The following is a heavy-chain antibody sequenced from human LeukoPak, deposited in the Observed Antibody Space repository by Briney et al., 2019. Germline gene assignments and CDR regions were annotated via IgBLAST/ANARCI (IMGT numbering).Heavy chain of an antibody. CDR3: ARRPRNTYGGPSGLDY. V-gene: IGHV4-34*01. Sequence: KSSETQSLTCAVYVGSFSGHYWSWVRQPPGKGLEWIGEVDHSGSSNYNPSLKSRVTLSVDTSKNQFSLKLRSATAADTALYYCARRPRNTYGGPSGLDYWGQGTLVTVSS. CDR1: VGSFSGHY. D-gene: IGHD4-23*01. CDR2: VDHSGSS. J-gene: IGHJ4*02.